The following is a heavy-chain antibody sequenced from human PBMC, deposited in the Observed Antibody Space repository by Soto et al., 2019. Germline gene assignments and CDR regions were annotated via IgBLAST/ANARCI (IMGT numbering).Heavy chain of an antibody. J-gene: IGHJ4*02. Sequence: QVQLVESGGGVVQPGRSLRLSCAASGFTFSHYGMHWVRQAPGKGLEWVASISYDEKYIYYADSVKGRFTISRDNSKNTLYVQMESLRAEDTAMYYCAKDRTTGATVVFHWGQGTLVTVSS. CDR1: GFTFSHYG. CDR2: ISYDEKYI. V-gene: IGHV3-30*18. CDR3: AKDRTTGATVVFH. D-gene: IGHD1-1*01.